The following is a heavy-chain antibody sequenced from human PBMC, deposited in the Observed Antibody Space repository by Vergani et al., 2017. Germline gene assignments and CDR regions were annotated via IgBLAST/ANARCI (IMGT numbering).Heavy chain of an antibody. CDR2: IYPGDSDT. D-gene: IGHD3-10*01. Sequence: VQLVQSGAEVKKPGESLKISCKGSGYSFTSYWIGWVRQMPGKGLEWMGIIYPGDSDTRYSPSFQGQVTISADKSISTAYLQWSSRKASDTAMYYCARLPGYGSGAPYYYYYMDVWGKGTTVTVSS. CDR1: GYSFTSYW. CDR3: ARLPGYGSGAPYYYYYMDV. V-gene: IGHV5-51*01. J-gene: IGHJ6*03.